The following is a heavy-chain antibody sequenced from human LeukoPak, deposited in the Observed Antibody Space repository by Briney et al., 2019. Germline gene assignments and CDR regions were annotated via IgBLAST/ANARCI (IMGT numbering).Heavy chain of an antibody. CDR2: IKQDGSAT. J-gene: IGHJ5*02. CDR1: GFSFNDDY. Sequence: PGGSLRLSCAASGFSFNDDYMSWVRQPPGKGLKWVANIKQDGSATSYAASVKGRFTISRDNAKNSVYLQMNSLSAQDTAVYYCARWVGYSSGWALDHWGQGTLVTVSS. CDR3: ARWVGYSSGWALDH. V-gene: IGHV3-7*01. D-gene: IGHD6-19*01.